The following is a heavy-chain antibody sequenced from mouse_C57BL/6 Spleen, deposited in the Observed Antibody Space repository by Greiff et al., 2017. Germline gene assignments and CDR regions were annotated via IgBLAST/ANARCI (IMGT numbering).Heavy chain of an antibody. CDR3: ARGVPHYGSIPYAMDY. Sequence: EVQLQQSGPELVKPGASVKISCKASGYSFTGYYMNWVKQSPEKSLEWIGEINPSTGGTTYNQKFKAKATLTVDKSSSTAYMQLKSLTSEDSAVYYCARGVPHYGSIPYAMDYWGQGTSVTVSS. V-gene: IGHV1-42*01. CDR2: INPSTGGT. J-gene: IGHJ4*01. CDR1: GYSFTGYY. D-gene: IGHD1-1*01.